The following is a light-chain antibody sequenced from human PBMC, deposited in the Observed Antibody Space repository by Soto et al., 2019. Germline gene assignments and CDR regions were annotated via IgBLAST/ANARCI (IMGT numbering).Light chain of an antibody. CDR2: GVS. CDR3: SSFTGTTTLDV. CDR1: SSDVGAYKY. Sequence: QSALTQPASVSGSPGQSITISCTGTSSDVGAYKYVSWYQQHPGKVPKLIIYGVSNRPSWVSNRFSGSKSGNTAFLTIYGLQPEDEADYYCSSFTGTTTLDVFXTGTKVNVL. V-gene: IGLV2-14*03. J-gene: IGLJ1*01.